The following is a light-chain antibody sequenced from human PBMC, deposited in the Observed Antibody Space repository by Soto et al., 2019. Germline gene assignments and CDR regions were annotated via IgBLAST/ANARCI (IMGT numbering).Light chain of an antibody. CDR3: QHSYSNFPIT. CDR2: DAS. J-gene: IGKJ5*01. CDR1: QSISGY. Sequence: DIQVTQSPSSLSASVGDRVNISCRASQSISGYLNWSQQKPGKDPNLLIFDASSLQSGVPSRFSGRGSGAEYTLTISSLQPEDFATYFCQHSYSNFPITFGQGTRLEIK. V-gene: IGKV1-39*01.